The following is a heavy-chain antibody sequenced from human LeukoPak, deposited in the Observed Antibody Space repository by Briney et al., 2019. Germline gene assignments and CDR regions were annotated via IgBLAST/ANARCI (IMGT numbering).Heavy chain of an antibody. CDR2: ISGSGGST. J-gene: IGHJ4*02. Sequence: PGGSLRLSCAASGFTFSSYAMSWVRQAPGNGLEWVSAISGSGGSTYYADSVKGRFTISRDNSKNTLYLQMNSLRAEDTAVYYCAKVDYDILTGTFDYWGQGTLVTVSS. V-gene: IGHV3-23*01. CDR1: GFTFSSYA. D-gene: IGHD3-9*01. CDR3: AKVDYDILTGTFDY.